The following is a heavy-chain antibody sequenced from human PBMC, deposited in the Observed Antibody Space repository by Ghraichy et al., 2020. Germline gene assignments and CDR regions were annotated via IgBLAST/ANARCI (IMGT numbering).Heavy chain of an antibody. Sequence: GGSLRLSCAASGFTFSDYYMSWIRQAPGKGLEWVSYISNSSSYTNYADSVKGRFTISRDNAKNSLYLQMNSLRAEDTAVYYCARVCIAVAGTQAGGGDWLDPWGQGTLVTVSS. CDR2: ISNSSSYT. D-gene: IGHD6-19*01. J-gene: IGHJ5*02. V-gene: IGHV3-11*06. CDR3: ARVCIAVAGTQAGGGDWLDP. CDR1: GFTFSDYY.